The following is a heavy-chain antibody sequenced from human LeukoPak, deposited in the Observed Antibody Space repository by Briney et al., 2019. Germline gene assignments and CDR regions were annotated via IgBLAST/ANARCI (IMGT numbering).Heavy chain of an antibody. V-gene: IGHV4-30-4*01. CDR3: ARKVVADTAFGF. Sequence: TSETLSLTCTVSGGSINSGDYYWTWIRQPPGKGLEWIGYIYYSGSTYYNPSLKSRVTISIDTSKKQFLLDLSSVTAADTAVYYCARKVVADTAFGFWGQGTLVTVSS. D-gene: IGHD2-15*01. CDR2: IYYSGST. J-gene: IGHJ4*02. CDR1: GGSINSGDYY.